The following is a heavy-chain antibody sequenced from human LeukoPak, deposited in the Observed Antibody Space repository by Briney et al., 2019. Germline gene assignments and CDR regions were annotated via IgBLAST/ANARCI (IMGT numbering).Heavy chain of an antibody. J-gene: IGHJ4*02. CDR1: GFAFSSYN. D-gene: IGHD2-2*01. CDR2: ISTTSTYI. CDR3: ARAGTCSSTSCDGGIEY. V-gene: IGHV3-21*06. Sequence: NPGGSLRLSCAASGFAFSSYNMEWVRQAPGKGLEWVSFISTTSTYIYYADSVKGRFTVSRDNSKNLLYLQMDSLRVEDTAVYYCARAGTCSSTSCDGGIEYWGQGTPVTVSS.